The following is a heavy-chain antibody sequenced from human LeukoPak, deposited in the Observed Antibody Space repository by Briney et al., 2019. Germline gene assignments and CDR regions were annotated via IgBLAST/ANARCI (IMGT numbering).Heavy chain of an antibody. CDR3: ASWSVYYFDY. D-gene: IGHD2-8*02. CDR2: IYYSGST. CDR1: GGSISSGDYY. J-gene: IGHJ4*02. V-gene: IGHV4-30-4*01. Sequence: PSESLSLTCTVSGGSISSGDYYWSWIRQPPGKGLEWIGYIYYSGSTYYNPSLKSRVTMSVDTSKNQFSLKLSSVTAADTAVYYCASWSVYYFDYWGQGTVVTVSS.